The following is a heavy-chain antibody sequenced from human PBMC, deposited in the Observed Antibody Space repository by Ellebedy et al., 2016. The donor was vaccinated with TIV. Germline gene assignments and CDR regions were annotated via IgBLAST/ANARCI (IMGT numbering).Heavy chain of an antibody. CDR1: GYTFTSYG. Sequence: ASVKVSXXASGYTFTSYGISWVRQAPGQGLEWMGWISAYNGNTNYAQKLQGRVTMTTDTSTSTAYMELSSLRSEDTAVYYCAREKTGDHYYYYYGMDVWGQGTTVTVSS. D-gene: IGHD7-27*01. CDR2: ISAYNGNT. V-gene: IGHV1-18*01. J-gene: IGHJ6*02. CDR3: AREKTGDHYYYYYGMDV.